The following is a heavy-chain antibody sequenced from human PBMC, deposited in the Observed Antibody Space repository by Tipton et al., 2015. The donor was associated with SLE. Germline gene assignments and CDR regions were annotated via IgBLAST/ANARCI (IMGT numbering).Heavy chain of an antibody. Sequence: LRLSCTVSGGSISSRSYYWGWIRQPPGKGLEWIVSIYYSGSTYDNPSLKSRVTISVDTSKNQFSLKVSSVTAADTAVYYCARHRGYCRGGSCQEGYLDYWGQGTLVTVSS. D-gene: IGHD2-15*01. CDR2: IYYSGST. V-gene: IGHV4-39*07. CDR1: GGSISSRSYY. CDR3: ARHRGYCRGGSCQEGYLDY. J-gene: IGHJ4*02.